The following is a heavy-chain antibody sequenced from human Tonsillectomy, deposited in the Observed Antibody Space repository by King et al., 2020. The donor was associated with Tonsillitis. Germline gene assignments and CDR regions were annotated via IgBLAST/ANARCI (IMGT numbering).Heavy chain of an antibody. J-gene: IGHJ4*02. V-gene: IGHV3-21*01. CDR3: ARDVLGGFDY. D-gene: IGHD3-16*01. Sequence: VQLVESGGGLVKPGGSLRLSCTASGFSFSSYAMNWVRQAPGKGLEWVSSISSTSKYIFYADSVKGRFTISRDNAKNSLFLQMSGLRAGEPAVYYCARDVLGGFDYWGQGTLVPVSS. CDR1: GFSFSSYA. CDR2: ISSTSKYI.